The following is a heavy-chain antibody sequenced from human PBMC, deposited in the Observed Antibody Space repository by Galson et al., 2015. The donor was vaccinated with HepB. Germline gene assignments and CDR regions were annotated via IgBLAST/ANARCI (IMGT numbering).Heavy chain of an antibody. J-gene: IGHJ4*02. CDR2: ISTDGRST. D-gene: IGHD6-13*01. CDR3: ASGVAAAGLRED. CDR1: GLTFSSYW. Sequence: SLRLSCAASGLTFSSYWMHWVRQAPGKGLMWVSRISTDGRSTIYVDSVKGRFTISRDNAKNTLYLQMNNLKAEDTAVYYCASGVAAAGLREDWGQGSLVTVPS. V-gene: IGHV3-74*01.